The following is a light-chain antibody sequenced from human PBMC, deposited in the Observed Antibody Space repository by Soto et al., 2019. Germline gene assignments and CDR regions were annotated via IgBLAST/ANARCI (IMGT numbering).Light chain of an antibody. Sequence: EIVLPQSPATLSLSPGARSTLSGRASQRVSSYLAWYQQKPGQSPRLLIYDASNRATGIPARFSGSGSGTDFTLTISSLEPEEFGVYYCKQRSHRPVTFGQGTKVDIK. CDR2: DAS. V-gene: IGKV3-11*01. CDR1: QRVSSY. CDR3: KQRSHRPVT. J-gene: IGKJ1*01.